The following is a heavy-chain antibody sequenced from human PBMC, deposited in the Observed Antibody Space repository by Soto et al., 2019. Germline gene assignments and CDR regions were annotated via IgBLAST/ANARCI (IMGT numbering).Heavy chain of an antibody. CDR1: GFTFSSYW. Sequence: EVQLVESGGGLVQPGGSLRLSCAASGFTFSSYWMSWVRQAPGKGLEWLATIKQDGSEKYYVDSVKGRFTISRDNAKNPLYLPMNRLRAEDTAVYYCARDRAPAALGGYYYGMDVWGQGTTVTVSS. V-gene: IGHV3-7*01. J-gene: IGHJ6*02. CDR3: ARDRAPAALGGYYYGMDV. D-gene: IGHD2-2*01. CDR2: IKQDGSEK.